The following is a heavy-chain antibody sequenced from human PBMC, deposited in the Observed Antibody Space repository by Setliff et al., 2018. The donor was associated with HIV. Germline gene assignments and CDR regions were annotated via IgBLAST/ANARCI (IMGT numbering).Heavy chain of an antibody. D-gene: IGHD3-10*01. CDR3: SRDVGVPGRGNALEY. Sequence: ASVKVSCKASGHTLGGNYMHWVRQAPGQGLEWMGWIDPNSGGTNYAQKFEGRVTMTRDTTVNTVYIEVSSLRSDDTAVYYCSRDVGVPGRGNALEYWGQGIPVTVSS. J-gene: IGHJ4*02. V-gene: IGHV1-2*02. CDR1: GHTLGGNY. CDR2: IDPNSGGT.